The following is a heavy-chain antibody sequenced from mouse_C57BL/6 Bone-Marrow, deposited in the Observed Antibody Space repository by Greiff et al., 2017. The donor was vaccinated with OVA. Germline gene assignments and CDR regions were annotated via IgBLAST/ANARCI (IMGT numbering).Heavy chain of an antibody. J-gene: IGHJ2*01. V-gene: IGHV5-12*01. CDR2: ISNGGGST. Sequence: GESGGGLVQPGGSLKLSCAASGFTFSDYYMYWVRQTPEKRLEWVAYISNGGGSTYYPDSVKGRFTISRDNAKNTLYLQMSRLKSEDTAMYYCARHPGDYWGQGTTLTVSS. CDR1: GFTFSDYY. CDR3: ARHPGDY.